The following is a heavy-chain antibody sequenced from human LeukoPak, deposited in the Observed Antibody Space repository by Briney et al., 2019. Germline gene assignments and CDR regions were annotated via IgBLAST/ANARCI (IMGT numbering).Heavy chain of an antibody. D-gene: IGHD2-2*01. CDR1: GGSISGRNW. V-gene: IGHV4-4*02. Sequence: SETLSLTCAVSGGSISGRNWWGWVRQPPGKGLEWIGEIYHSGSTNYNPSLKSRVTISVDKSKNQFSLKLSSVTAADTAVYYCARSSGYNTSCPDYWGQGTLVTVSS. CDR3: ARSSGYNTSCPDY. CDR2: IYHSGST. J-gene: IGHJ4*02.